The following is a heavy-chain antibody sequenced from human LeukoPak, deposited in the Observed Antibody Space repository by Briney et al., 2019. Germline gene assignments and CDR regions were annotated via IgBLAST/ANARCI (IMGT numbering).Heavy chain of an antibody. CDR2: INPNSGGT. Sequence: ASVKVSCKASGYTFTGYYMHWVRQAPGQGLEWMGWINPNSGGTNYAQKFQGRVTMTRDTSISTAYMELSRLRSDDTAVYYCARGQRYSSSWYNYYYYYMDVWGKGTTVTVSS. D-gene: IGHD6-13*01. CDR1: GYTFTGYY. V-gene: IGHV1-2*02. J-gene: IGHJ6*03. CDR3: ARGQRYSSSWYNYYYYYMDV.